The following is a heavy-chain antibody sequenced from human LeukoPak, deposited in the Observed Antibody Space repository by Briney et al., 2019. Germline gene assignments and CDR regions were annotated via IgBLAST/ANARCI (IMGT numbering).Heavy chain of an antibody. D-gene: IGHD3-16*01. CDR2: INHSGST. CDR1: GGSISSYY. Sequence: PSETLSLTCTVSGGSISSYYWSWIRQPPGKGLEWIGEINHSGSTNYNPSLKSRVTISVDTSKNQFSLKLSSVTAADTAVYYCARDNYVWGSYRRSDAFDIWGQGTMVTVSS. J-gene: IGHJ3*02. CDR3: ARDNYVWGSYRRSDAFDI. V-gene: IGHV4-34*01.